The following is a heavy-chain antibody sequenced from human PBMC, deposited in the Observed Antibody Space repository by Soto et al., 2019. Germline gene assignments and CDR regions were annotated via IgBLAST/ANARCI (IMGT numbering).Heavy chain of an antibody. CDR1: GGSFSGYY. CDR2: INHSGST. CDR3: ARVVITTSYNWFDP. D-gene: IGHD3-22*01. Sequence: KPSETLSLTCAVYGGSFSGYYWSWIRQPPGKGLEWIGEINHSGSTNCNPSLKSRVTISVDTSKNQFSLKLSSVTAADTAVYYCARVVITTSYNWFDPWGQGTLVTVSS. J-gene: IGHJ5*02. V-gene: IGHV4-34*01.